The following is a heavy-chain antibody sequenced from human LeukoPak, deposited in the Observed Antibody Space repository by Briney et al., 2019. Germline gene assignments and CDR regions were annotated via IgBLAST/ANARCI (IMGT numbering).Heavy chain of an antibody. CDR1: GFTFSSYW. V-gene: IGHV3-7*01. Sequence: WGSLRLSCAASGFTFSSYWMSWVRQAPGKGLEWVANVKQDVSEKYYVDSVKGRFTISRDNAKNSLYLKMNSLRAEETAVYYCGRDYGSSWKRIFAYWGQGTLVTVSS. CDR3: GRDYGSSWKRIFAY. D-gene: IGHD6-13*01. J-gene: IGHJ4*02. CDR2: VKQDVSEK.